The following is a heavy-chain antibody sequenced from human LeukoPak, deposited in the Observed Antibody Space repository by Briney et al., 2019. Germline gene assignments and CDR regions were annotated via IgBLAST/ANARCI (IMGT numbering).Heavy chain of an antibody. V-gene: IGHV3-23*01. CDR1: GFTFTNYA. Sequence: GGPLRLSCAASGFTFTNYAMTWVRQAPGKGLEWISGISKSGDITFYADSVKGRFTISRDTSKSAVYLQMNNLRAEDTAIYYCAKDASTTNNFYFFDYWGQGALATVSS. CDR2: ISKSGDIT. D-gene: IGHD1-1*01. CDR3: AKDASTTNNFYFFDY. J-gene: IGHJ4*02.